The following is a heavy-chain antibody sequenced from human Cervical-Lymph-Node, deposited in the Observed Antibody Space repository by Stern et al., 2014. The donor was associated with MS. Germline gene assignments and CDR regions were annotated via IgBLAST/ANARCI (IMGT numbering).Heavy chain of an antibody. CDR1: GGSISSGDYY. CDR3: ARSLAGSDYVPLNDY. D-gene: IGHD5-12*01. V-gene: IGHV4-30-4*01. J-gene: IGHJ4*02. CDR2: IYYSGST. Sequence: QVQLQESGPGLVKPSQTLSLTCTVSGGSISSGDYYWSWIRQPPGKGLEWIGYIYYSGSTYYNPSLKSRVTISVDTSKNQFSLKLSSVTAADTAVYYCARSLAGSDYVPLNDYWGQGTLVTVSS.